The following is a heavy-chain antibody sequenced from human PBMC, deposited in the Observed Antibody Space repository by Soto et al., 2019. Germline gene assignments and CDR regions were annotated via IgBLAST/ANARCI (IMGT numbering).Heavy chain of an antibody. CDR1: GGTFSSYA. CDR2: IIPAVGTA. Sequence: QVQLVQSGAEVKKPGSSVKVSCKASGGTFSSYAISWVRQAPGQGLEWMGSIIPAVGTADYAQKFQGRVTMTRNTSISTAYMELSSLRFEDTAVYYCARGYCSSTSCDEGQNDYYYSAMDVWGQGTTVTVSS. J-gene: IGHJ6*02. V-gene: IGHV1-69*06. D-gene: IGHD2-2*01. CDR3: ARGYCSSTSCDEGQNDYYYSAMDV.